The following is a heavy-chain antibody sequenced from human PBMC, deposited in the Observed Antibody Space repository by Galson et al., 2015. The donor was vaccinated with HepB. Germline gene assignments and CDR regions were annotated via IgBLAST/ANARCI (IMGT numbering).Heavy chain of an antibody. D-gene: IGHD1-26*01. CDR1: GFTLSNYW. V-gene: IGHV3-7*01. J-gene: IGHJ4*02. Sequence: SLRLSCAASGFTLSNYWMNWVRQAPGKGLEWVANIKQDGSEKYYVDSVKGRFTISRDNAKNSLYLQMNSLRAEDTAVYYCERPIIVGATYLGYWGPGTLVTVSS. CDR2: IKQDGSEK. CDR3: ERPIIVGATYLGY.